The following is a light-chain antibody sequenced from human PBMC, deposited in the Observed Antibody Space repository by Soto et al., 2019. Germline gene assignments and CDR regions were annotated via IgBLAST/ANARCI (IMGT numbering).Light chain of an antibody. CDR3: QQYSTYTSRT. Sequence: DIQMTQAPSTLSASVRDRVTITCRASQSIRIWSAWYQQKPGKAPKILIYKSSSLESGVPPRFSGSGSGTEFTLTISSLQPDDFATYDCQQYSTYTSRTFGQGTKVESK. J-gene: IGKJ1*01. CDR1: QSIRIW. V-gene: IGKV1-5*03. CDR2: KSS.